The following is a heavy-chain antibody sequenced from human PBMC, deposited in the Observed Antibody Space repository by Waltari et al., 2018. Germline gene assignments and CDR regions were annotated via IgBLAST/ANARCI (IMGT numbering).Heavy chain of an antibody. J-gene: IGHJ3*02. D-gene: IGHD6-13*01. CDR1: GGSFSGYY. CDR2: INHSGST. Sequence: QVQLQQWGAGLLKPSETLSLTCAVYGGSFSGYYWSWIRQPPGKGLEWIGEINHSGSTNYNPSLKSRVTISVDTSKNQFSLKLSSVTAADTAVYYCARGLIGYSSSWDRWDAFDIWGQGTMVTVSS. CDR3: ARGLIGYSSSWDRWDAFDI. V-gene: IGHV4-34*01.